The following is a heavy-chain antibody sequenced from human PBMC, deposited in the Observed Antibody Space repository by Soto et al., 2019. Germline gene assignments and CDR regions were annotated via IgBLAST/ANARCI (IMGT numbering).Heavy chain of an antibody. Sequence: EVQLVESGGGLVKPGGSLRLSCAASGFTFSNAWMSWVRQAPGKGLEWVGRIKSKTDGGTTDYAAPVKGRFTISRDDSKNTLYLQMNSLKTEDTAVYYCTTDRPDYGGGYVYWGQGTLVTVSS. CDR1: GFTFSNAW. CDR3: TTDRPDYGGGYVY. CDR2: IKSKTDGGTT. J-gene: IGHJ4*02. D-gene: IGHD4-17*01. V-gene: IGHV3-15*01.